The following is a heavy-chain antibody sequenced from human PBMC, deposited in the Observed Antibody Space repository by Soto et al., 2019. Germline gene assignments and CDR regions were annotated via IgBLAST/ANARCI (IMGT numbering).Heavy chain of an antibody. CDR1: GGYISSGGYY. CDR2: IYYSGST. Sequence: SVTMSLTCTVSGGYISSGGYYWSWIRQHPGKGLEWIGYIYYSGSTYYNPSLKSRVTISVDTSKNQFSLKLSSVSAADTAVYYCARGRGTVTTVTTHLDYWGQGTLVTVSS. V-gene: IGHV4-31*03. D-gene: IGHD4-17*01. CDR3: ARGRGTVTTVTTHLDY. J-gene: IGHJ4*02.